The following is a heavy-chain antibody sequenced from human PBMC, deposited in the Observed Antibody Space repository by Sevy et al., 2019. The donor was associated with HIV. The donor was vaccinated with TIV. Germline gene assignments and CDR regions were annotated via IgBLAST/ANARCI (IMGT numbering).Heavy chain of an antibody. CDR2: LKSDVYGGTV. Sequence: GGSLRLSCTASGFTFGDYCLSWVRQAPGKGLEWVAFLKSDVYGGTVDHAASVRGRFVISRDDSKTIAYLQMNDLKTEDTGVYYCTRWKATESIFDYWGQGALVTVSS. V-gene: IGHV3-49*04. CDR1: GFTFGDYC. D-gene: IGHD1-1*01. CDR3: TRWKATESIFDY. J-gene: IGHJ4*02.